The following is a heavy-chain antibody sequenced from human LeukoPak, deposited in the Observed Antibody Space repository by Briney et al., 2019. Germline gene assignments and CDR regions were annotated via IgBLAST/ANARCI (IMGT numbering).Heavy chain of an antibody. CDR2: MNPNSGNT. D-gene: IGHD3-3*01. CDR1: GYTFTSYG. J-gene: IGHJ4*02. Sequence: ASVKVSCKASGYTFTSYGISWVRQAPGQGLEWMGWMNPNSGNTGYAQKFQGRVTMTRNTSISTAYMELSSLRSEDTAVYYCARGSGGYYDFWSGYSKTYYFDYWGQGTLVTVSS. V-gene: IGHV1-8*02. CDR3: ARGSGGYYDFWSGYSKTYYFDY.